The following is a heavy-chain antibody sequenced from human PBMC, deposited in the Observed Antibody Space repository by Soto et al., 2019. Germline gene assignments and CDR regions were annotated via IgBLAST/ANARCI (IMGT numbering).Heavy chain of an antibody. D-gene: IGHD1-1*01. CDR3: ARPPGNSDGWFDP. Sequence: QLQLQESGPGLVKPSETLSLICTVSGGSISSRSYYWGWIRQLPGKGLEWIGSTYYSGSTYYNPSLKSRVTISVDTSKNQFSLKLSSATAADTAVYYCARPPGNSDGWFDPWGKGTLVTVSS. V-gene: IGHV4-39*01. J-gene: IGHJ5*02. CDR1: GGSISSRSYY. CDR2: TYYSGST.